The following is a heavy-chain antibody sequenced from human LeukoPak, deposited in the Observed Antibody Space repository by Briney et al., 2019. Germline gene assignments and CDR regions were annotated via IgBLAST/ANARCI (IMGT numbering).Heavy chain of an antibody. J-gene: IGHJ4*02. Sequence: GGYLRLSCAASGFTFSSYWMHWVRQAPGKGLEWVSRISSDGSSTTYADSVKGRFTISRDNDKNTLYLQMNSLRAEDTAVYYCTRVRLAATGYCFDCWGRGTLVTVS. CDR1: GFTFSSYW. CDR2: ISSDGSST. D-gene: IGHD6-13*01. V-gene: IGHV3-74*01. CDR3: TRVRLAATGYCFDC.